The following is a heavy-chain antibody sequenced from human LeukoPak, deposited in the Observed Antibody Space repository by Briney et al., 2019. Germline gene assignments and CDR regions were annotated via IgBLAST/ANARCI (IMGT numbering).Heavy chain of an antibody. CDR1: GGTFSSYA. D-gene: IGHD5-12*01. CDR3: ARVYSGYDGFYYGMDV. Sequence: ASVKVSCKASGGTFSSYAISWVRQAPGQGLEWMGWINPNSGGTNYAQKSQGRVTMTRDTSISTAYMELSRLRSDDTAVYYCARVYSGYDGFYYGMDVWGQGTTVTVSS. J-gene: IGHJ6*02. CDR2: INPNSGGT. V-gene: IGHV1-2*02.